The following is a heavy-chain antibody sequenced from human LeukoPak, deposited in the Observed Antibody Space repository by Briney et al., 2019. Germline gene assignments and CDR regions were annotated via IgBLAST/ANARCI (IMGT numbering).Heavy chain of an antibody. CDR3: ARDPDSVIAAAGRFDY. D-gene: IGHD6-13*01. V-gene: IGHV4-39*07. CDR1: GGSISSSSYY. CDR2: IYYSGST. Sequence: SETLSLTCTVSGGSISSSSYYWGWIRQPPGKGLEWIGSIYYSGSTYYNPSLKSRVTISVDTSKSQFSLKLSSVTAADTAVYYCARDPDSVIAAAGRFDYWGQGTLVTVSS. J-gene: IGHJ4*02.